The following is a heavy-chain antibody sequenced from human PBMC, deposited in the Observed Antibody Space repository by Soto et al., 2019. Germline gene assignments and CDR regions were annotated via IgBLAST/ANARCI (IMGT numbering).Heavy chain of an antibody. V-gene: IGHV3-30*18. CDR1: GFTFSSYG. CDR2: ISYDGSNK. CDR3: AKDVEAGRYYYYGMDV. Sequence: GGSLRLSCAASGFTFSSYGMHWVRQAPGKGLEWVAVISYDGSNKYYADSVKGRFTISRDNSKNTLYLQMNSLRAEDTAAYYCAKDVEAGRYYYYGMDVWGQGTTVTVSS. D-gene: IGHD2-15*01. J-gene: IGHJ6*02.